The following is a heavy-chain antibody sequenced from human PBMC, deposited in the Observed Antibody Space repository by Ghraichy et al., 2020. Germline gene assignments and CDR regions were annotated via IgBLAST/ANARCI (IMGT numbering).Heavy chain of an antibody. J-gene: IGHJ4*02. CDR1: GFTFSSYA. Sequence: GGSLRLSCAASGFTFSSYAMSWVRQAPGKGLEWVSAISGSGGSTYYADSVKGRFTISRDNSKNTLYLQMNSLRAEDTAVYYCAKVGVFRAYYDSSGYYYFDYWGQGTLVTVSS. CDR2: ISGSGGST. CDR3: AKVGVFRAYYDSSGYYYFDY. V-gene: IGHV3-23*01. D-gene: IGHD3-22*01.